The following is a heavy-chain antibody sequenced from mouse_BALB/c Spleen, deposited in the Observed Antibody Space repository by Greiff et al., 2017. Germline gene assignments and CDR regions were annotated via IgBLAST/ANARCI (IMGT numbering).Heavy chain of an antibody. CDR1: GFSLTGYG. J-gene: IGHJ4*01. D-gene: IGHD2-3*01. Sequence: VHLVESGPGLVAPSQSLSITCTVSGFSLTGYGVNWVRQPPGKGLEWLGMIWGDGSTDYNSALKSRLSISKDNSKSQVFLKMNSLQTDDTARYYCARDDGYYPYAMDYWGQGTSVTVSS. V-gene: IGHV2-6-7*01. CDR2: IWGDGST. CDR3: ARDDGYYPYAMDY.